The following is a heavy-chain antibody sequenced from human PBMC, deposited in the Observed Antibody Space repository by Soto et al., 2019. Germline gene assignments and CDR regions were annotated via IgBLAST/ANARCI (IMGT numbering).Heavy chain of an antibody. CDR3: ARDFITMIVVGTPDY. D-gene: IGHD3-22*01. CDR1: GYTFTSYA. Sequence: QVQLVQSGAEVKKPGASVKVSCKASGYTFTSYAMHWVRQAPGQRLEWMGWINAGNGNTKYSQKFQGRVTITRDTSVSTAYMELSSLRSEDTAVYYCARDFITMIVVGTPDYWGQGTLVTVSS. CDR2: INAGNGNT. V-gene: IGHV1-3*01. J-gene: IGHJ4*02.